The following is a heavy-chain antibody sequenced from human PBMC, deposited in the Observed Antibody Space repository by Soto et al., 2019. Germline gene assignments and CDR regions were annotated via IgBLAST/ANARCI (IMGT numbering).Heavy chain of an antibody. V-gene: IGHV3-23*01. Sequence: EVQLLESGGGLVEPGGSRRLSCAASGFTFSSYTMSWVRQAPGKGLEWVSTISGSGSSTYSADSVKGRFTISRDNSKNTLYLQMNRLRGEDTAIYYCAKAWGIDYWGQGTLVTVSS. CDR1: GFTFSSYT. CDR2: ISGSGSST. CDR3: AKAWGIDY. J-gene: IGHJ4*02. D-gene: IGHD7-27*01.